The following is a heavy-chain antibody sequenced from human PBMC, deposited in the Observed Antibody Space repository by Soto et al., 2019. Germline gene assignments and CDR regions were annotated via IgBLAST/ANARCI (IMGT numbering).Heavy chain of an antibody. CDR1: GYTFTHYG. V-gene: IGHV1-18*01. CDR2: INAYVGET. CDR3: ARGDGDTLDY. J-gene: IGHJ4*02. Sequence: QVQLVQSGAEVKKPRASVKVSCKASGYTFTHYGITWVRQAPGQGLEWTGWINAYVGETKSAQKYQGRITVTMDTSTNTAYLELRSLRSDDTAVYYCARGDGDTLDYWGQGTLVRVSA.